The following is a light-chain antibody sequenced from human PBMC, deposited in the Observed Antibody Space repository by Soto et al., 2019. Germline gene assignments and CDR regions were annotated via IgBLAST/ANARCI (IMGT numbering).Light chain of an antibody. J-gene: IGKJ1*01. Sequence: TQAAASRTVDARERVTFSYRASQSVSSNLAWYQQKPGQAPRLLIYGASSRATGIPDRFSGSGSGTDFTLTISRLEPEDFAVYSCQQYGSSPPWTFGQGTKVDIK. CDR1: QSVSSN. V-gene: IGKV3-20*01. CDR3: QQYGSSPPWT. CDR2: GAS.